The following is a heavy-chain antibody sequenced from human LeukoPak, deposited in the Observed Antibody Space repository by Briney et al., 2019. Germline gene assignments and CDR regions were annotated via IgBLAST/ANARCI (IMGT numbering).Heavy chain of an antibody. CDR1: GGSFSGYY. V-gene: IGHV4-34*01. D-gene: IGHD2-8*01. CDR2: INHSGST. J-gene: IGHJ5*02. Sequence: KPSETLPLTCAVYGGSFSGYYWSWIRQPPGKGLEWIGEINHSGSTNYNPSLKSRVTISVDTSKNQFSLKLSSVTAADTAVYYCARLYCTNGVCYGWFDPWGQGTLVTVSS. CDR3: ARLYCTNGVCYGWFDP.